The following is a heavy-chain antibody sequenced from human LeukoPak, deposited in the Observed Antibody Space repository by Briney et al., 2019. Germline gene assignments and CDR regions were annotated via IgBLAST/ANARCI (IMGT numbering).Heavy chain of an antibody. J-gene: IGHJ4*02. V-gene: IGHV4-34*01. Sequence: PSETLSLTCAVYGGSFSDYYWSWIRQPPGKGLEWIGEINHSGSTNYNPSLKSRVTISVDTSKNQFSLKLSSVTAADTAVYYCARCLIFGLFHFDYWGQGTLVTVSS. CDR1: GGSFSDYY. CDR3: ARCLIFGLFHFDY. CDR2: INHSGST. D-gene: IGHD3-22*01.